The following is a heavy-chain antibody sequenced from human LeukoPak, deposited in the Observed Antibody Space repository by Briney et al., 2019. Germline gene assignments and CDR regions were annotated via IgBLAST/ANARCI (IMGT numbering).Heavy chain of an antibody. CDR3: AKWYCSSTSCPNDAFDI. CDR1: GFTFSSYA. Sequence: PGGSLRLSCAASGFTFSSYAMSWVRQAPGKGLEWVSAISGSGGSTYYADSVKGRFTISRDNSKNTLYLQMNSLRAEDTAVYYCAKWYCSSTSCPNDAFDIWGQGTMVTVSS. V-gene: IGHV3-23*01. J-gene: IGHJ3*02. CDR2: ISGSGGST. D-gene: IGHD2-2*01.